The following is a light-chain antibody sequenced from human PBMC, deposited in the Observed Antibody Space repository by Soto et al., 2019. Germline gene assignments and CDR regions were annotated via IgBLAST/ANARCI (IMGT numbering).Light chain of an antibody. CDR3: TSYTSSSTLVV. CDR1: SSDVGGNND. V-gene: IGLV2-14*01. Sequence: QSALPQPASVSGSPGQSITISCTATSSDVGGNNDVSWYQQHPGKAPKLMIYDVSPPPSGVSDRFSGSKSCNTASLTISGLQAEDEADYYCTSYTSSSTLVVFGTGTKVTVL. CDR2: DVS. J-gene: IGLJ1*01.